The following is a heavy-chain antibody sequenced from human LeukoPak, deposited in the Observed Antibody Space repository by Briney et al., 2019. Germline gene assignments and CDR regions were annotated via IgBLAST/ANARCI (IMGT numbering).Heavy chain of an antibody. V-gene: IGHV4-34*01. D-gene: IGHD3-22*01. Sequence: SETLSFTSAVYGGSFSGYYWSWIRQPPGKGLEWIGEINHRGSTNYNPSLKSRVTISVDTSKNQCSLKLSAVTAADTAVYYCARIVVVTALRIDYWGQRTPVTVSS. CDR2: INHRGST. CDR3: ARIVVVTALRIDY. J-gene: IGHJ4*02. CDR1: GGSFSGYY.